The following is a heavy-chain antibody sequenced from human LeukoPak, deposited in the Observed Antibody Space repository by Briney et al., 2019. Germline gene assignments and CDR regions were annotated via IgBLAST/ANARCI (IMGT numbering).Heavy chain of an antibody. D-gene: IGHD4-23*01. V-gene: IGHV4-61*02. J-gene: IGHJ1*01. CDR3: ARVIVYGGYVQH. CDR1: GVSISSGTYY. Sequence: PSETLSLTCTVSGVSISSGTYYWSWVRQPAGKGLEWIGRIFTSGSTNYNPSLKSRVTMSIDTSKNQFSLKLTSVTAADTAVYYCARVIVYGGYVQHWGQGTLVTVSS. CDR2: IFTSGST.